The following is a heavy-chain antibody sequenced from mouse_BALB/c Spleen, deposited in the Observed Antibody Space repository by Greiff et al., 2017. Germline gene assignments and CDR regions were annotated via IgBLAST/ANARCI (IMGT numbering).Heavy chain of an antibody. Sequence: EVKLEESGGGLVQPGGSRKLSCAASGFTFSSFGMHWVRQAPEKGLEWVAYISSGSSTIYYADTVKGRFTISRDNPKNTLFLQMTSLRSEDTAMYYCATHDGYFRYYAMDYWGQGTSVTVSS. D-gene: IGHD2-3*01. CDR2: ISSGSSTI. V-gene: IGHV5-17*02. CDR3: ATHDGYFRYYAMDY. J-gene: IGHJ4*01. CDR1: GFTFSSFG.